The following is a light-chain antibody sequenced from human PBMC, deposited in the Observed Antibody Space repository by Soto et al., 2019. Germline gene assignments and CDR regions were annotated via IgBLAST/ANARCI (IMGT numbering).Light chain of an antibody. CDR3: QQFYSAPWT. J-gene: IGKJ1*01. CDR1: QSVLYSSNNKNY. CDR2: WAS. V-gene: IGKV4-1*01. Sequence: DIVMTQSPDSLAVSVGERATINCKSSQSVLYSSNNKNYLVWYQQKPGQPPKLLIYWASTRESGVPDRFSGSGSGTDFTLTISSLQAEDVAVYYCQQFYSAPWTFGQGTKVEI.